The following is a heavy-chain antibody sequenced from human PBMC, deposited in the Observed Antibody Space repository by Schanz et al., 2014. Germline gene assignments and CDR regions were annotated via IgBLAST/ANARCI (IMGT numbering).Heavy chain of an antibody. D-gene: IGHD2-8*02. J-gene: IGHJ4*02. CDR1: GFIFGSSV. Sequence: EVQLVESGGGLVQPGGSLRLSCAASGFIFGSSVMAWVRQAPGKGLEWVSGITGASDHIDYAESVKGRFTISRDNFKGALYLQMSSLRAEDTAVYYCAKSLESCPGGRCSRGYFDYWGQGTLVTVSS. CDR2: ITGASDHI. CDR3: AKSLESCPGGRCSRGYFDY. V-gene: IGHV3-23*04.